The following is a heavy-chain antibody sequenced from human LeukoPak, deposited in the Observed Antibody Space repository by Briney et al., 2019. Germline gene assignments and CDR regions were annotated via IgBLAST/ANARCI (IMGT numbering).Heavy chain of an antibody. Sequence: PSETLSLTCTVSGGSISSSSYYWGWIRQPPGKGLEWIGSIYYSGSTYYNPSLKSRVTISVDTSKNQFSLELSSVTAADTAVYYCARALLYGSGSYYTHYYYMDVWGKGTTVTISS. J-gene: IGHJ6*03. CDR1: GGSISSSSYY. V-gene: IGHV4-39*01. CDR3: ARALLYGSGSYYTHYYYMDV. CDR2: IYYSGST. D-gene: IGHD3-10*01.